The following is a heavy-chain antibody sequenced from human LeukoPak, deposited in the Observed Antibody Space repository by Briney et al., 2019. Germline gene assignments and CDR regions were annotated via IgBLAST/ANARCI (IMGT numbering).Heavy chain of an antibody. CDR3: AKDHPLVAGTFDY. J-gene: IGHJ4*02. Sequence: GGSLRLSCAASGFTVSSNYMSWVRQAPGKGLEWVSVIYSGGSTYYADSVKGRFTISRDNSKNTLYLQMNSLRAEDTAVYYRAKDHPLVAGTFDYWGQGTLVTVSS. CDR2: IYSGGST. V-gene: IGHV3-53*01. CDR1: GFTVSSNY. D-gene: IGHD6-19*01.